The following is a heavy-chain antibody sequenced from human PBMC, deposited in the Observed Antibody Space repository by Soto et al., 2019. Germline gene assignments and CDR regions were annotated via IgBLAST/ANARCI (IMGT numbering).Heavy chain of an antibody. CDR3: AISSDYYDSSGYYNYFDY. Sequence: GESLKISRKGSGYSFTSYWIGWVRQMPGKGLEWMGIIYPGDSDTRYSPSFQGQVTISADKSISTAYLQWSSLKASDTAMYYCAISSDYYDSSGYYNYFDYWAREPWSPSPQ. D-gene: IGHD3-22*01. V-gene: IGHV5-51*01. CDR1: GYSFTSYW. J-gene: IGHJ4*02. CDR2: IYPGDSDT.